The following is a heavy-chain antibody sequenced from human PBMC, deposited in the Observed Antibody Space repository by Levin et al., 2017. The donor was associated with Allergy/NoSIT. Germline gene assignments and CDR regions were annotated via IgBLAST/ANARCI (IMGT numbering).Heavy chain of an antibody. CDR3: AKDHGMLRGIIEY. CDR1: GFTFRSYG. D-gene: IGHD3-10*01. Sequence: GESLKISCAASGFTFRSYGMYWVRQAPGKGLEWVAVISFDGSKKNYAASVKGRFTISRDNSKNTLYLQMISLGAEDTAVYYCAKDHGMLRGIIEYWGQGTLVPVSS. CDR2: ISFDGSKK. J-gene: IGHJ4*02. V-gene: IGHV3-30*18.